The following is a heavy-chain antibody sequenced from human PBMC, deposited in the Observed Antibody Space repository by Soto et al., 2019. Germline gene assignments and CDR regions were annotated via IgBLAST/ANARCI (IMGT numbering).Heavy chain of an antibody. J-gene: IGHJ5*02. V-gene: IGHV4-4*07. CDR1: CGTISGYY. CDR3: ARGQRFSDWFDP. Sequence: SETLSLICSVSCGTISGYYWTWIRQPAGKGLEWIGRIYSSGNTKYNPSLQSRVTMSLDTSNNQFSLRLTSVTAADTAVYYCARGQRFSDWFDPWGQGTLVTVSS. CDR2: IYSSGNT. D-gene: IGHD3-3*01.